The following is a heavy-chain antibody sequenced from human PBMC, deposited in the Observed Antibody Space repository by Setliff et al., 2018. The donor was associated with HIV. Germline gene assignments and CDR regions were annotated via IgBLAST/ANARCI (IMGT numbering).Heavy chain of an antibody. CDR3: AKTPSSGWYSLYLDY. V-gene: IGHV3-74*01. CDR2: INSDGSST. Sequence: PGGSLRLSCAAPGFTFSSYWMHWVRQAPGKGLVWVSRINSDGSSTSYADSVKGRFTISRDNAKNSLYLQMTSLRAEDTAVYYCAKTPSSGWYSLYLDYWGQGTLVTVSS. D-gene: IGHD6-19*01. CDR1: GFTFSSYW. J-gene: IGHJ4*02.